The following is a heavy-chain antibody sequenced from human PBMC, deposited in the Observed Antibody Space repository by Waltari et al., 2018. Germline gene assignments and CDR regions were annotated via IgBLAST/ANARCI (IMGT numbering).Heavy chain of an antibody. CDR2: INPKTGAT. D-gene: IGHD3-9*01. V-gene: IGHV1-2*02. Sequence: QVQLEQSGAEVEKPGASVKVSCKASGYTFTGHYIHWVRQTPGQGLEWIGGINPKTGATNYAQRFLGRVTMTRTTSISTAYMELSRLTSDDTAIYYCAREFSDIFTGPADYWGQGTLVTVSS. J-gene: IGHJ4*02. CDR3: AREFSDIFTGPADY. CDR1: GYTFTGHY.